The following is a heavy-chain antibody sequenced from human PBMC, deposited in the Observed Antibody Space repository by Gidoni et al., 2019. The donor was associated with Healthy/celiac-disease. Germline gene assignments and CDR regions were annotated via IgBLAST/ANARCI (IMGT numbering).Heavy chain of an antibody. V-gene: IGHV1-69*09. CDR3: AREGWETTDRSIDY. CDR2: IIPILGIA. Sequence: QVQLVQSGAEVKKPGSSVKVSCKASGGTFSSYAISWVRQAPGQGLEWMGRIIPILGIANYAKKFQGRVTITADKSTSTAYMELSSLRSEDTAVYYCAREGWETTDRSIDYWGQGTLVTVSS. J-gene: IGHJ4*02. D-gene: IGHD1-26*01. CDR1: GGTFSSYA.